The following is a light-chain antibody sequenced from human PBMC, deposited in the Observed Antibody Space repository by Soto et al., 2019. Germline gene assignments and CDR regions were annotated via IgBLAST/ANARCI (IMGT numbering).Light chain of an antibody. V-gene: IGLV2-14*01. CDR3: SSYTSSSTRV. CDR2: DVT. CDR1: SSDVGGYNY. J-gene: IGLJ1*01. Sequence: QSVRTQPASVSGSPGQSITMSCTGTSSDVGGYNYGSWYQQHPGKAPKLMIYDVTNRPSGVSNRCSGSKSGNTASLTISGLQAEDEADYYCSSYTSSSTRVFGTGTKLAVL.